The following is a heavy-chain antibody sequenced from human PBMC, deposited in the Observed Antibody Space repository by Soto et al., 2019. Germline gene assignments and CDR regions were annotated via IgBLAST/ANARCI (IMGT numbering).Heavy chain of an antibody. D-gene: IGHD2-21*02. CDR2: ISGSGGST. V-gene: IGHV3-23*01. Sequence: GGSLRLSCAASGFTFSSYAMSWVRQAPGKGLEWVSAISGSGGSTYYADSVKGRFTISRDNSKNTPYLQMNSLRAEDTAVYYCAKDLHIVVVTATLDYWGQGTLVTSPQ. CDR1: GFTFSSYA. J-gene: IGHJ4*02. CDR3: AKDLHIVVVTATLDY.